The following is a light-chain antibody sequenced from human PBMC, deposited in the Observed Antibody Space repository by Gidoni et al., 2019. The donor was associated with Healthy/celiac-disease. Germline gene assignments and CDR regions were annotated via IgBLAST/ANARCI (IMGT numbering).Light chain of an antibody. Sequence: EIVLTQSPDTLSLSPGERATLSCRASQSVSSYLTWYQQKLGQSPRLLIYDAYNRATGIPARFSGSGSGTDFTLTISSLEPEDFAVYSCQQRSNWPPRLTFGGGTKVEIK. J-gene: IGKJ4*01. CDR2: DAY. CDR3: QQRSNWPPRLT. V-gene: IGKV3-11*01. CDR1: QSVSSY.